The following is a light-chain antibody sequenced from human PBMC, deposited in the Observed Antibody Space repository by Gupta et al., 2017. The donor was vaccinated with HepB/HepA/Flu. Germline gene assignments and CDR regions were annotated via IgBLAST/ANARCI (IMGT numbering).Light chain of an antibody. V-gene: IGKV2-28*01. CDR2: LGS. Sequence: EIVMTQSPLSLSVTPGEPASISCRSSQSLLHSNTYNYLDWYLQKPGQSPQLLIYLGSNRASGVPDRFSGSGSGTDFTLKISRVEAEDVGLYYCRQALQTPLTFGGGTKVEIK. CDR3: RQALQTPLT. J-gene: IGKJ4*01. CDR1: QSLLHSNTYNY.